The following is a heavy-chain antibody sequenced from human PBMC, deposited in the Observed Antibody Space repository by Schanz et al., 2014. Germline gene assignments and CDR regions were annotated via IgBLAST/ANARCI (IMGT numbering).Heavy chain of an antibody. CDR3: AKSLESCPGGRCSRGYFDY. D-gene: IGHD2-8*02. CDR1: GFTFDKYA. Sequence: EVQLVESGGGLVQPGKSLRLSCAASGFTFDKYAMHWVRQAPGKGLEWVSVISWNSGTIGYADSVKGRFTISRDNAKNSLYLQMNSLRAEDTALYYYAKSLESCPGGRCSRGYFDYWGQGTLVTVSS. V-gene: IGHV3-9*01. CDR2: ISWNSGTI. J-gene: IGHJ4*02.